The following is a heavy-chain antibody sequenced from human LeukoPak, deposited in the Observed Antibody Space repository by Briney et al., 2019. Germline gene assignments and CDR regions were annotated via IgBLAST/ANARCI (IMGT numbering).Heavy chain of an antibody. CDR1: GFTFSSYA. J-gene: IGHJ4*02. Sequence: GGSLRLSCAASGFTFSSYAMSWVRQAPGKGLEWVSTISGSGAGTYYADSVKGRFTISRDNPKNTLYLLMNSLRAEDTAIYYCAKGTRGSGTSYNDDYWGQGTLVTVSS. D-gene: IGHD3-10*01. V-gene: IGHV3-23*01. CDR3: AKGTRGSGTSYNDDY. CDR2: ISGSGAGT.